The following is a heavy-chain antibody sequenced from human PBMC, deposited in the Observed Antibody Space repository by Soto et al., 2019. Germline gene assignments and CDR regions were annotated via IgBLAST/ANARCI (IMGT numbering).Heavy chain of an antibody. D-gene: IGHD6-13*01. J-gene: IGHJ6*02. CDR1: GYTFTSYD. CDR3: ARHSSLTYYYYGMDV. CDR2: MNPNSGNT. Sequence: QVQLVQSGAEVKKPGASVKVSCKASGYTFTSYDINWVRQATGQGLEWMGWMNPNSGNTGYAQKFQGRVTMTRNASISTAYMELSSLRSEDTAVYYCARHSSLTYYYYGMDVWGQGTTVTVSS. V-gene: IGHV1-8*01.